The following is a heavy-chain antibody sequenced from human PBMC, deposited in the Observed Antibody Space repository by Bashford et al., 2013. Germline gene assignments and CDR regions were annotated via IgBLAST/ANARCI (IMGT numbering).Heavy chain of an antibody. V-gene: IGHV1-18*01. CDR2: ISGYNGNT. J-gene: IGHJ6*02. D-gene: IGHD2-2*01. CDR3: ARERHDCTSSSCYAKRNYYYYYGMDV. CDR1: GYTFTSYE. Sequence: VKVSCKASGYTFTSYEITWVRQAPGQGLEWMGWISGYNGNTNYGQKFQGRVTMTTDTSTSTAYMELRSLRSDDTAVYYCARERHDCTSSSCYAKRNYYYYYGMDVWGQGTTVTVSS.